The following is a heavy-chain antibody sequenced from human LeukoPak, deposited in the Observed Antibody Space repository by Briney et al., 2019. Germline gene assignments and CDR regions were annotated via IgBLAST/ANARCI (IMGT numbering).Heavy chain of an antibody. J-gene: IGHJ5*02. D-gene: IGHD6-19*01. V-gene: IGHV4-59*08. CDR1: GGSIGSYY. Sequence: SETLSLTCTVSGGSIGSYYWSWIRQPPGKGLEWIGYIYYSGSTNYNPSLKSRVTVSVDTSKNQFSLKLSSVTAADTAVYYCARHSSGWNWFDPWGQGTLVTVSS. CDR2: IYYSGST. CDR3: ARHSSGWNWFDP.